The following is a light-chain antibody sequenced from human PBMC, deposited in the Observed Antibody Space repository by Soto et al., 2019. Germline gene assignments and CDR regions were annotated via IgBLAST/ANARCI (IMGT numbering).Light chain of an antibody. CDR2: NNN. V-gene: IGLV1-44*01. J-gene: IGLJ3*02. Sequence: QSVLTQTPSASGTPGQTVTISCSGSRSNIGNNAVSWYQQFPGTAPKLLIYNNNQRPSGVPDRFSVSKSGTSSSLAISGLQPEDEADYYCATWDDSLNARGVFGGGTKLTVL. CDR3: ATWDDSLNARGV. CDR1: RSNIGNNA.